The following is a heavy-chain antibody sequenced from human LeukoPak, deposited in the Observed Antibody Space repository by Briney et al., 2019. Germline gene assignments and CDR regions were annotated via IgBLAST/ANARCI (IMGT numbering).Heavy chain of an antibody. CDR3: ARQWLSLDY. V-gene: IGHV3-48*03. D-gene: IGHD6-19*01. CDR1: GFSFSTYE. CDR2: ISSGGSTI. Sequence: GGSLRLSCAASGFSFSTYEMNWVRQAPGKGLEWVSYISSGGSTIYYADSMKGRFTISRDNAKNTLHLQMNSLRAEDTAVYYCARQWLSLDYWGQGTLVTVSS. J-gene: IGHJ4*02.